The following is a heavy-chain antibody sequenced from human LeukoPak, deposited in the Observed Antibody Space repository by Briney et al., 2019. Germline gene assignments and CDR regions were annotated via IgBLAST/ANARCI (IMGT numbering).Heavy chain of an antibody. D-gene: IGHD2-21*02. CDR3: ARTAVVVSAMDY. CDR2: INSSGSTI. V-gene: IGHV3-11*04. CDR1: GFTFSDYY. Sequence: PGGCLRLSCASSGFTFSDYYTSWIRDARGRGREWVSYINSSGSTIYYAVSVKGSFTISRDNAKNSPYLQMNSLRAEDTAAYYCARTAVVVSAMDYWGEETLVTVSS. J-gene: IGHJ4*02.